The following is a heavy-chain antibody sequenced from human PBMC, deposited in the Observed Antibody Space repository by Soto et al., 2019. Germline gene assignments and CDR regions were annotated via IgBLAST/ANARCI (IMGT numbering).Heavy chain of an antibody. CDR1: GGSVTRGNFY. CDR2: VPHSGTT. V-gene: IGHV4-61*01. Sequence: QVRLQESGPGLVKPSETLSLTCTVSGGSVTRGNFYWSWIRQPPGKGLEWIGYVPHSGTTNYSPSLKSRITMSLDTSKNQFSLRLSSVTAADTALYYCARVRITIYFDVWGQGTTVTVS. D-gene: IGHD3-3*02. J-gene: IGHJ6*02. CDR3: ARVRITIYFDV.